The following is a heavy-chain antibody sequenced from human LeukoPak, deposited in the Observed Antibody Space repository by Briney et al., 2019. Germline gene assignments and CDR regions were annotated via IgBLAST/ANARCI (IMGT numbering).Heavy chain of an antibody. CDR2: IPYDGSSK. D-gene: IGHD3-10*01. CDR3: AKDPHPYGSGLFYYFDY. J-gene: IGHJ4*02. Sequence: GGSLRLSCAASGFTFSSYGMHWVRQAPGKGLEGVAFIPYDGSSKYYADSVKGRFTISRDNSKNTLYLQMNSLRAEDTAVYYCAKDPHPYGSGLFYYFDYWGQGTLVTVSS. CDR1: GFTFSSYG. V-gene: IGHV3-30*02.